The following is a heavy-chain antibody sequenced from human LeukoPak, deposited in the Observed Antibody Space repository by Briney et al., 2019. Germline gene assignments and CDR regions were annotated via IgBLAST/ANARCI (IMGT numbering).Heavy chain of an antibody. D-gene: IGHD6-19*01. CDR1: GFTFSSYA. V-gene: IGHV3-23*01. J-gene: IGHJ4*02. Sequence: PGGSLRLSCAASGFTFSSYAMSWVRQAPGKGLEWVSAISGSGGSTYYADSVKGRYTISRDNSKNTLYLQMNSLRAEDTAVYYCAKYRSSGWYYFDYWGQGTLVTVSS. CDR2: ISGSGGST. CDR3: AKYRSSGWYYFDY.